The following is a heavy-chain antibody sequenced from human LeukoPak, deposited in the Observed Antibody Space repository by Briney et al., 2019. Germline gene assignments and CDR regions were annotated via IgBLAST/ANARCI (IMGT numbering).Heavy chain of an antibody. CDR3: ARDGDVDTAMVFDY. V-gene: IGHV4-34*01. CDR1: GGSFSGYY. Sequence: SETLSLTCAVYGGSFSGYYWSWIRQPPGKGLEWIGEINHSGSTNYNPSLKSRVTISVDTSKNQFSLKLSSVTAADTAVYYCARDGDVDTAMVFDYWGQGALVTVSS. CDR2: INHSGST. D-gene: IGHD5-18*01. J-gene: IGHJ4*02.